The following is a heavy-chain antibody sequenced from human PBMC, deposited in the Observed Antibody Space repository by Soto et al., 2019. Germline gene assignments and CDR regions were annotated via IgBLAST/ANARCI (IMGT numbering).Heavy chain of an antibody. J-gene: IGHJ4*02. Sequence: QVQLVQSGAEVKKPGASVKVSCKASGYSFISYDINWVRQATGQGLEWMGWMNPNSGNTGYAQKLQGRVTMTRNTYISSAYMDLSSLRSEDRAEYYFANDAAALGNDYWGQGTLVTVSS. CDR3: ANDAAALGNDY. V-gene: IGHV1-8*01. CDR2: MNPNSGNT. D-gene: IGHD7-27*01. CDR1: GYSFISYD.